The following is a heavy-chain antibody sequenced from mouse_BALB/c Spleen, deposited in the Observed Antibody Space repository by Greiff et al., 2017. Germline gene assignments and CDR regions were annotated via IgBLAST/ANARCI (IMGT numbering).Heavy chain of an antibody. CDR3: AREGWSSYAMDY. CDR2: INPGSSTI. D-gene: IGHD2-3*01. J-gene: IGHJ4*01. Sequence: EVQGVESGGGLVQPGGSLNLSCAASGFDFSRYWMSWARQAPGKGQEWIGEINPGSSTINYTPSLKDKFIISRDNAKNTLYLQMSKVRSEDTALYYCAREGWSSYAMDYWGQGTSVTVSS. CDR1: GFDFSRYW. V-gene: IGHV4-2*02.